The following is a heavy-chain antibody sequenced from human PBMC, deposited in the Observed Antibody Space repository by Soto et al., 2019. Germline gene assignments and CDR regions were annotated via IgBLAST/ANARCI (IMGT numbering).Heavy chain of an antibody. CDR1: GFTFSTYA. Sequence: GGSLRLSCAASGFTFSTYAMSWVRQAPGKGLEWVSGISGSGDSTNYADSVKGRFTISRDNSKNTLYLQMNSLRAEDTAVYYCSIDRTYYYKSYGYYYFYFLGPGTLVTGSS. V-gene: IGHV3-23*01. CDR3: SIDRTYYYKSYGYYYFYF. D-gene: IGHD3-22*01. CDR2: ISGSGDST. J-gene: IGHJ4*02.